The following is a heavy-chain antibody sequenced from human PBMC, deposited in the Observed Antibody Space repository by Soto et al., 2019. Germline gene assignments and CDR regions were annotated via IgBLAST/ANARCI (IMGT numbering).Heavy chain of an antibody. D-gene: IGHD3-10*01. CDR2: IYYSGST. CDR3: ARLLLWFGELLFNWFDP. J-gene: IGHJ5*02. V-gene: IGHV4-39*01. Sequence: QLQLQESGPGLVKPSETLSLTCTVSGGSISSSSYYWGWIRQPPGKGLEWIGSIYYSGSTYYNPSLKSRVTISVDTSKNQFSLKLSSVTAADTAVYYCARLLLWFGELLFNWFDPWGQGTLVTVSS. CDR1: GGSISSSSYY.